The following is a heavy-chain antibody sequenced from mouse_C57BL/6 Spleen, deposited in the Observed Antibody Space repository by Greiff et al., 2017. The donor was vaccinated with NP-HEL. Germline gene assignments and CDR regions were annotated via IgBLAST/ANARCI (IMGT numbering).Heavy chain of an antibody. Sequence: DVMLVESEGGLVQPGSSMKLSCTASGFTFSDYYMAWVRQVPEKGLEWVANINYDGSSTYYLDSLKSRFIISRDNAKNILYLQMSSLKSEDTATYYCARGGYDGYLYYYAMDYWGQGTSVTVSS. CDR3: ARGGYDGYLYYYAMDY. V-gene: IGHV5-16*01. J-gene: IGHJ4*01. CDR1: GFTFSDYY. CDR2: INYDGSST. D-gene: IGHD2-3*01.